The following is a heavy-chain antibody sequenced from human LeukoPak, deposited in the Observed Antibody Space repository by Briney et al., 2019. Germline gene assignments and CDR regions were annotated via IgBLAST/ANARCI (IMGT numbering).Heavy chain of an antibody. Sequence: SETLSLTCSVSGGSISSSSYYWGWIRQPPGKGLEWIGSIYYSGSTYYNPSLKSRVTISVDTSKNQFSLKLSSVTAADTAVYYCARQYSSGWYEGNWFDPWGQGTLVTVSS. CDR2: IYYSGST. J-gene: IGHJ5*02. V-gene: IGHV4-39*01. CDR3: ARQYSSGWYEGNWFDP. CDR1: GGSISSSSYY. D-gene: IGHD6-19*01.